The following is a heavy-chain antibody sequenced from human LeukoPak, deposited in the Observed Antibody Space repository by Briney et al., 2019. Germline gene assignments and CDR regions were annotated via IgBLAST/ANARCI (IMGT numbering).Heavy chain of an antibody. J-gene: IGHJ5*02. CDR3: ARERRKVGATPSWYDP. Sequence: ASVKVSCKASGYTFTGYYMHWVRQAPGQGLEWMGWINPNSGGTNYAQKFQGRVTMTRDTSISTAYMELSRLRSDDTAVYYCARERRKVGATPSWYDPWSQGTLVTVSS. CDR2: INPNSGGT. V-gene: IGHV1-2*02. CDR1: GYTFTGYY. D-gene: IGHD1-26*01.